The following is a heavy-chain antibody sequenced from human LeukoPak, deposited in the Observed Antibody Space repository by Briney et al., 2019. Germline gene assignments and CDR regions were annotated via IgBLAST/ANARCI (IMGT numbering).Heavy chain of an antibody. CDR3: ARAGDGYINAY. V-gene: IGHV1-2*02. Sequence: ASVKVSCKAPGYTFTVYYMHWVRQAPGQGLEWMGWINPNSGDTNYAQKFQGRVTMTRDTSTSTAYMELSRLTSDDTAVYYCARAGDGYINAYWGQGTLVTVSS. J-gene: IGHJ4*02. D-gene: IGHD5-24*01. CDR1: GYTFTVYY. CDR2: INPNSGDT.